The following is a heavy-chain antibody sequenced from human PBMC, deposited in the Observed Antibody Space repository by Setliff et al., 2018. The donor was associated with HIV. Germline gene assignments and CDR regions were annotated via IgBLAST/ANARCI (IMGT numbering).Heavy chain of an antibody. CDR1: GFTFSTYA. J-gene: IGHJ4*02. CDR3: ARVRLYNSALDY. CDR2: ISGSGGST. V-gene: IGHV3-23*01. Sequence: GGSLRLSCAASGFTFSTYAMSWVRQAPGKGLEWVSGISGSGGSTYYADSVKGRFTISRDNSRNMLYLQMNSLRAEDTAIYYCARVRLYNSALDYWGQGTLVTVSS. D-gene: IGHD3-22*01.